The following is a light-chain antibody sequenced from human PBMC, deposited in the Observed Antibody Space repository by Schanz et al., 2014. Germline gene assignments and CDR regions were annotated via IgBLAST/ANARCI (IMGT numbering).Light chain of an antibody. Sequence: HSVLTQPPSASGTPGQRVTISCSGSSSNIGSNTVNWYQQLPGTAPKLLIYSSNQRPSGVPDRFSGSKSGTSASLAISGLQSEDEADYHCAAWDDSLHGWVFGGGTKLTVL. J-gene: IGLJ3*02. CDR1: SSNIGSNT. CDR2: SSN. CDR3: AAWDDSLHGWV. V-gene: IGLV1-44*01.